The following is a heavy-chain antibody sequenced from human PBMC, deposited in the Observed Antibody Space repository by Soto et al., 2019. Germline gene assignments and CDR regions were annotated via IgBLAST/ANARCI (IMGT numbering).Heavy chain of an antibody. CDR1: GFTFSNYA. J-gene: IGHJ5*01. V-gene: IGHV3-23*01. CDR2: ISTSGSDT. Sequence: EVQLLDSVGGLVQPGGSLRLSCAASGFTFSNYAMSWVRQAPGKGLEWVSTISTSGSDTYYADSVKGRFTLSRDNSKNTLYLRMNSLRAEDTAIYYCANLPRYHPPYSGGQGTLVTVSS. D-gene: IGHD2-2*01. CDR3: ANLPRYHPPYS.